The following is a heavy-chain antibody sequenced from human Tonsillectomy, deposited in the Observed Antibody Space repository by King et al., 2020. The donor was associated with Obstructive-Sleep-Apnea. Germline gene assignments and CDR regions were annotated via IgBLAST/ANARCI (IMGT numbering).Heavy chain of an antibody. V-gene: IGHV4-39*07. CDR3: AREGPMDV. J-gene: IGHJ6*02. Sequence: PLQESGPGLVKPSETLSLTCTVSGGSISSSGYYWGWIRQPPGKGLEWMGSIHYSGSTHYNPSLKSRVIISVDMSKNQFSLKLSSVTTADTAVYYCAREGPMDVWGQGTTVTVSS. CDR1: GGSISSSGYY. CDR2: IHYSGST.